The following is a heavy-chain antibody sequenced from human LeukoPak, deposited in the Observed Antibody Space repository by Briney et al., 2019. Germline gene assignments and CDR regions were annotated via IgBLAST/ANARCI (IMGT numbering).Heavy chain of an antibody. CDR3: ARVRRDYYGSGSSYYFDY. CDR1: GGSFSGYY. J-gene: IGHJ4*02. V-gene: IGHV4-59*01. D-gene: IGHD3-10*01. Sequence: SETLSLTCAVYGGSFSGYYWSWIRQPPGKGLEWIGYIYYSGSTNYNPSLKSRVTISVDTSKNQFSLKLSSVTAADTAVYYCARVRRDYYGSGSSYYFDYWGQGTLVTVSS. CDR2: IYYSGST.